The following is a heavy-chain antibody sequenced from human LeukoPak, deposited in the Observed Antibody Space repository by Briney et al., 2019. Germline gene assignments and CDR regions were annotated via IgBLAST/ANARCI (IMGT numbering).Heavy chain of an antibody. CDR2: IYHSGST. CDR1: GGSISSSNW. Sequence: SETLSLTCAVSGGSISSSNWWSWVRQPPGKGLEWIGEIYHSGSTNYNPSLKSRVTISVDTSKNQFSLKLSSVTAADTAVYYCARAPSRGYFDYWGQGTLVTVSS. V-gene: IGHV4-4*02. CDR3: ARAPSRGYFDY. J-gene: IGHJ4*02.